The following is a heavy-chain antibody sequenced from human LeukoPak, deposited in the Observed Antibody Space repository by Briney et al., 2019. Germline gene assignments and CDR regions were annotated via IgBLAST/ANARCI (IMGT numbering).Heavy chain of an antibody. D-gene: IGHD2-21*02. J-gene: IGHJ4*02. CDR1: GFTFSSYS. Sequence: GGSLRLSCAASGFTFSSYSMNWVRQAPGKGLEWVSSISSSSSYIYYADSVKGRFTIPRDNAKNSLYLQMNSLRAEDTAVYYCARGAGVVTAEDFDYWGQGTLVTVSS. CDR2: ISSSSSYI. V-gene: IGHV3-21*01. CDR3: ARGAGVVTAEDFDY.